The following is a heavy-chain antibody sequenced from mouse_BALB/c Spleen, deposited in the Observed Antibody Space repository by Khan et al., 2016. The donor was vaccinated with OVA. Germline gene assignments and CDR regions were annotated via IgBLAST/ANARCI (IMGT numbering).Heavy chain of an antibody. J-gene: IGHJ2*01. Sequence: QVQLQQSGAELVRPGASVKLSCKTSGYIFTSYWIHWVKQRSGQGLEWIARIYPGTDNAYYNENLKDKATLTADQSSSTAYMQLSSLKSEDSAVYFCAREEALYYFDYWGQGTTLTVSS. D-gene: IGHD3-2*02. CDR2: IYPGTDNA. V-gene: IGHV1S132*01. CDR1: GYIFTSYW. CDR3: AREEALYYFDY.